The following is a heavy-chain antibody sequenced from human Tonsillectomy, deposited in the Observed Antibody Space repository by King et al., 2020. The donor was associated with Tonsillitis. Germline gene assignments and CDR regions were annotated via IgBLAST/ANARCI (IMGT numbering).Heavy chain of an antibody. CDR1: GYSFTSYW. CDR2: SYPGDSDT. J-gene: IGHJ4*02. CDR3: ARRSGYCSGGRCYSEWYFDS. V-gene: IGHV5-51*01. Sequence: VQLVESGEEVKKPGESLKISCKGSGYSFTSYWFGWVRQMSGKGLEWMGISYPGDSDTRYSPSFQGQATISADTSISTAYLQWSSLKASDTPMYYCARRSGYCSGGRCYSEWYFDSWGQGTLVTVSS. D-gene: IGHD2-15*01.